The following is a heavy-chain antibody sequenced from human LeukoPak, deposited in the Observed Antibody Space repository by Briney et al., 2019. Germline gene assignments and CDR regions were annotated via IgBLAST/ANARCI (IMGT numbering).Heavy chain of an antibody. CDR2: ISWNSGSI. Sequence: LSLTCTVSGGSISSYYWSWVRQAPGKGLEWVSGISWNSGSIGYADSVKGRFTISRDNAKNSLYLQMNSLRAEDTALYYCAKDIGVRAAALYYYYGMDVWGQGTTVTVSS. CDR1: GGSISSYY. J-gene: IGHJ6*02. CDR3: AKDIGVRAAALYYYYGMDV. V-gene: IGHV3-9*01. D-gene: IGHD6-13*01.